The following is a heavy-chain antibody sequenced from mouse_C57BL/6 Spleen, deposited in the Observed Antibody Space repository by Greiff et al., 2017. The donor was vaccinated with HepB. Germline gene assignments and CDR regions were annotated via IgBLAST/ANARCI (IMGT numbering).Heavy chain of an antibody. CDR2: ISYSGST. CDR1: GYSITSGYG. CDR3: ARTARIKY. J-gene: IGHJ2*01. V-gene: IGHV3-2*02. D-gene: IGHD1-2*01. Sequence: VQLKESGPGLVKPSQSLSLTCTVTGYSITSGYGWNWIRQFPGNKLEWMGYISYSGSTNYNPSLKSRISITRDTSKNQFFLQLNSVTTEDTATYYRARTARIKYWGQGTTLTVPS.